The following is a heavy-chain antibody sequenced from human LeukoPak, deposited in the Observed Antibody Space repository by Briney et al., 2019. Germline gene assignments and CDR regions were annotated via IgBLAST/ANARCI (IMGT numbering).Heavy chain of an antibody. Sequence: GGSLRLSCAASGFTFSSYAMHWVRQAPGKGLEWVAVISYDGSNKYYADSVKGRFTISRDNSKNTLYQQMNSLRAEDTAVYYCARDGGRYYDSSGYYSNDYWGQGTLVTVSS. V-gene: IGHV3-30-3*01. D-gene: IGHD3-22*01. J-gene: IGHJ4*02. CDR1: GFTFSSYA. CDR2: ISYDGSNK. CDR3: ARDGGRYYDSSGYYSNDY.